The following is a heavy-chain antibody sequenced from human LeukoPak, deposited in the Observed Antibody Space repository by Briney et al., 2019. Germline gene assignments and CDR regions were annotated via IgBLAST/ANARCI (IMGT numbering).Heavy chain of an antibody. CDR3: AKAFFDSSGYYSFDY. CDR2: ISASGGSP. D-gene: IGHD3-22*01. Sequence: GGSLRPSCAASGFTFRTYAMNWVRQAPGKGLEWVSGISASGGSPYYADSAKGRFTISRDNSKNTLYLQMNSLRAEDTALYYCAKAFFDSSGYYSFDYWGQGTLVTVSS. CDR1: GFTFRTYA. V-gene: IGHV3-23*01. J-gene: IGHJ4*02.